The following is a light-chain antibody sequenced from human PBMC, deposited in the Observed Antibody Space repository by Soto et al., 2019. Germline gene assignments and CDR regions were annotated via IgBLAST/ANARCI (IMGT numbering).Light chain of an antibody. Sequence: DITMTQSPSTLSASVGDRVTITCRASQSISSWLAWYQQKPGKAPKLLIYKASSLESGVPSRFSGSGSGTEFTLTISSLQPDDVATYYCQQYNSYPLTFGGGTKVEIK. CDR1: QSISSW. V-gene: IGKV1-5*03. J-gene: IGKJ4*01. CDR3: QQYNSYPLT. CDR2: KAS.